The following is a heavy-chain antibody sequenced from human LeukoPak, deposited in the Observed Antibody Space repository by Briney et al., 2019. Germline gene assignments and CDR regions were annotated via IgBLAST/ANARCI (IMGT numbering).Heavy chain of an antibody. V-gene: IGHV3-7*01. CDR1: GFTFSYYW. CDR2: IRPDGGEK. D-gene: IGHD6-25*01. Sequence: GGSLRLSCAASGFTFSYYWMSWVRQAPGKGLERVANIRPDGGEKNYVDSVKGRFTISRDNAKNSLYLQMNGLRAEDTAVYYCTRAGYYSSGWNPFDYWGQGTLVTVSS. J-gene: IGHJ4*02. CDR3: TRAGYYSSGWNPFDY.